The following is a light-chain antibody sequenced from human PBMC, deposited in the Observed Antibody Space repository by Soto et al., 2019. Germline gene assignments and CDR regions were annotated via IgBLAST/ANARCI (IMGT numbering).Light chain of an antibody. J-gene: IGKJ1*01. CDR1: QDIRSD. Sequence: DIQMTQSPSTLSASVGDRVTITCRASQDIRSDLGWYQQRPGKAPKLLIYKASSLESGVPSRFSGSGSGAEFTLTISSLQPDDFATYYCQQYNSYSWTFGQGTKGDIK. V-gene: IGKV1-5*03. CDR3: QQYNSYSWT. CDR2: KAS.